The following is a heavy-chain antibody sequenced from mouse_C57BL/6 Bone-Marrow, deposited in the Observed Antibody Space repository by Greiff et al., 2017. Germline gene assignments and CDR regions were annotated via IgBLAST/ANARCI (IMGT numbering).Heavy chain of an antibody. Sequence: VQLQQSGPVLVKPGASVKMSCKASGYTFTDYYMNWVKQSHGKSLEWIGVINPYNGGTSYNQKFKGKATLTVDKSSSTAYMELNSLTSEDSAVYYGARYRLYDYAMDYWGQGTSVTVSS. CDR2: INPYNGGT. CDR1: GYTFTDYY. J-gene: IGHJ4*01. CDR3: ARYRLYDYAMDY. V-gene: IGHV1-19*01. D-gene: IGHD2-3*01.